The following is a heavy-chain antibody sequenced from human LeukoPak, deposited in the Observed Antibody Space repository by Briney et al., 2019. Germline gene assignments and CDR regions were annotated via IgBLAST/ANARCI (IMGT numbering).Heavy chain of an antibody. V-gene: IGHV4-34*01. Sequence: PSETLSLTCAVYGGSFSGYYWSWIRQPPGKGLEWIGEINHSGSTNYNPSLKSRVTISVDTSKNQFSLKLSSVTAADTAVYYCARVPYCSGDSCYPTYYYYYMDVWGKGTTVTVSS. CDR3: ARVPYCSGDSCYPTYYYYYMDV. CDR1: GGSFSGYY. D-gene: IGHD2-15*01. CDR2: INHSGST. J-gene: IGHJ6*03.